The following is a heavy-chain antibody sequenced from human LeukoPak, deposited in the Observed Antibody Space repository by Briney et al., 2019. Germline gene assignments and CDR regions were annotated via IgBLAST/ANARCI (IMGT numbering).Heavy chain of an antibody. D-gene: IGHD3-9*01. V-gene: IGHV3-21*01. CDR2: ISSSSSYI. J-gene: IGHJ4*02. CDR1: GFPFSGYS. Sequence: GGSLRLSCAASGFPFSGYSMNCVRQASGKGLEWVSSISSSSSYIYYTDSVKGRFTIARDNAKNSLYLQMNSPRAEDTAVYYCARGLVLRYFDWFNPPDYWGQGTLVTVSS. CDR3: ARGLVLRYFDWFNPPDY.